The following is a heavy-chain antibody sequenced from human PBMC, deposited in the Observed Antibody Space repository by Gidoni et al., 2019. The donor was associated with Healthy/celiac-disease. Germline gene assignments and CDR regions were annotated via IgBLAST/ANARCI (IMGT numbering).Heavy chain of an antibody. V-gene: IGHV1-69*04. CDR1: GGTFSSSA. D-gene: IGHD2-21*02. J-gene: IGHJ6*03. Sequence: QVQLVQSGAEVKKPGSSVKVSCKASGGTFSSSAISWVRQAPGQGLEWMGRIIPILGIANYAQKFQGRVTITADKSTSTAYMELSSLRSEDTAVYYCARVRAAYCGGDCYESYYYYYYMDVWGKGTTVTVSS. CDR3: ARVRAAYCGGDCYESYYYYYYMDV. CDR2: IIPILGIA.